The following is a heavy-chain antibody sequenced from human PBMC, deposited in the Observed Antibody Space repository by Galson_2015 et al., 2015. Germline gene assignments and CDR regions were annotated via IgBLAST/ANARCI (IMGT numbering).Heavy chain of an antibody. CDR1: GGSISSSHW. D-gene: IGHD6-19*01. Sequence: SETLSLTCAVSGGSISSSHWWSWVRQPPGKWLEWIGEIYHSGSTNYNPSLKSRVTISVDKSKNQFSLKLSSVTAADTAVYYCARASEDQWLVRGGFDYWGQGTLVTVSS. V-gene: IGHV4-4*02. J-gene: IGHJ4*02. CDR3: ARASEDQWLVRGGFDY. CDR2: IYHSGST.